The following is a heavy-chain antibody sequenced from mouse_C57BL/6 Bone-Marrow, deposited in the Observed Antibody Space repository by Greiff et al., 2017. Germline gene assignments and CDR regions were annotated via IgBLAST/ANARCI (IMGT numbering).Heavy chain of an antibody. Sequence: VKLVESGPELVKPGASVKISCKASGYAFSSSWMNWVKQRPGKGLEWIGRLYPGDGDTNYNGKFKGKATLTADKSSSTAYMQLISLTSEDSAVYFCARSVVADYYAMDYWGQGTSVTVSS. CDR2: LYPGDGDT. J-gene: IGHJ4*01. CDR1: GYAFSSSW. CDR3: ARSVVADYYAMDY. D-gene: IGHD1-1*01. V-gene: IGHV1-82*01.